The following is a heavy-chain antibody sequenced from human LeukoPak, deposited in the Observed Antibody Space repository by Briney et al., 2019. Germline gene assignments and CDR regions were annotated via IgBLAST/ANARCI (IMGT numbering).Heavy chain of an antibody. CDR3: ARGRGFKRITIFYFGDH. V-gene: IGHV1-8*03. CDR1: GYTFTSYD. CDR2: MNPNSGNT. Sequence: ASVKVSCKASGYTFTSYDINWVRQATGQGLEWMGWMNPNSGNTGYAQKFQGRVTITRNTSISTAYMELSSLRSEDTAVYYCARGRGFKRITIFYFGDHWGQGTLVTVSS. D-gene: IGHD3-9*01. J-gene: IGHJ4*02.